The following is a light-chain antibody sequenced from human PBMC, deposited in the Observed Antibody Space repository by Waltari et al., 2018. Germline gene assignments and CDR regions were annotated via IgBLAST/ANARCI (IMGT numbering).Light chain of an antibody. CDR2: AAS. Sequence: DIQMTQSPPSVSASVGDRVTITCRASQGIRSYLNWYQQKPGKAPKLLIYAASSLQSGVPSRFSGSGSGTDFTLTISSLQPEDFATYYCQQSYSTPWTFGQGTKVEIK. CDR3: QQSYSTPWT. V-gene: IGKV1-39*01. J-gene: IGKJ1*01. CDR1: QGIRSY.